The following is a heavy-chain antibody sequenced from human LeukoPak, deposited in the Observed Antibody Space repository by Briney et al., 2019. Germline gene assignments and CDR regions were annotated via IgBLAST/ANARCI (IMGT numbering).Heavy chain of an antibody. D-gene: IGHD5-18*01. Sequence: GGSLRLSCAASGFTFSDYYMSWIRQAPGKGLGWVSYISSSGSAIYYTDSGKGRFTISRDNAKNSLYLQMSSLRVEDTAVYYCARDPRGITALVDYFDYWGQGTLVTVSS. J-gene: IGHJ4*02. CDR3: ARDPRGITALVDYFDY. CDR1: GFTFSDYY. V-gene: IGHV3-11*01. CDR2: ISSSGSAI.